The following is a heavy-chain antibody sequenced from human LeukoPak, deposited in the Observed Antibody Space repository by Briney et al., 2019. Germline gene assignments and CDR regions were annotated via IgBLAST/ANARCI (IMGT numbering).Heavy chain of an antibody. CDR2: INSDGSST. J-gene: IGHJ4*02. V-gene: IGHV3-74*01. D-gene: IGHD2-8*01. CDR1: GFTFSSYW. CDR3: ARERKLMGFDY. Sequence: GGSLRLSCAASGFTFSSYWMHWVRQAPGKGLVWVSRINSDGSSTSYADSVKGRFTISRDNAKNTLYLQMNSLRAKDTAVYYCARERKLMGFDYWGQGTLVTVSS.